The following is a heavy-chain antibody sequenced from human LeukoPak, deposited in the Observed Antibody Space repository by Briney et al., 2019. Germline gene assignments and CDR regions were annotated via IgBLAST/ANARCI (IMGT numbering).Heavy chain of an antibody. Sequence: GGSLRLSCAASGFTFSSYCMSWVRQAPGKGLEWVSNISRGGGNTYYADSVKGRFTISRDKAKNSLYLQMNSLRAEDTAVYYCARGYSYGYYFDYWAQGPLVPVTS. CDR2: ISRGGGNT. J-gene: IGHJ4*02. CDR3: ARGYSYGYYFDY. CDR1: GFTFSSYC. D-gene: IGHD5-18*01. V-gene: IGHV3-7*04.